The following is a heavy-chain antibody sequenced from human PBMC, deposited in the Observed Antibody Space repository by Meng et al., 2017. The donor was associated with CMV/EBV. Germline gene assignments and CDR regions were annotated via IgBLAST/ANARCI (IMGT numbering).Heavy chain of an antibody. CDR1: GYTFTSYG. CDR2: ISAYNGNT. D-gene: IGHD3-22*01. Sequence: QVQRVQAGAEVEKPGAAVKVSCKASGYTFTSYGISWVRQAPGQGLEWMGWISAYNGNTNYAQKLQGRVTMTTDTSTSTAYMELRSLRSDDTAVYYCARGRRYYYDSSGYCDYWGQGTLVTVSS. V-gene: IGHV1-18*01. J-gene: IGHJ4*02. CDR3: ARGRRYYYDSSGYCDY.